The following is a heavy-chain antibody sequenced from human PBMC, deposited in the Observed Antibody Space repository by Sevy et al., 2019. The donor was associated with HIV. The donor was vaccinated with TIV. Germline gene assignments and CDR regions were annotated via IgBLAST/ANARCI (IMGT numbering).Heavy chain of an antibody. J-gene: IGHJ6*02. Sequence: ASVKVSCKASGYTFTTYDINWVRQATGQGLEWMGWMNPNSGNKGYAQKFQGRVTMTRNTSIETAYMELSSLRSEDTAVYYCARFLSTSYYYYHAMDVWGQGTTVTVSS. V-gene: IGHV1-8*01. CDR2: MNPNSGNK. CDR1: GYTFTTYD. D-gene: IGHD2-2*01. CDR3: ARFLSTSYYYYHAMDV.